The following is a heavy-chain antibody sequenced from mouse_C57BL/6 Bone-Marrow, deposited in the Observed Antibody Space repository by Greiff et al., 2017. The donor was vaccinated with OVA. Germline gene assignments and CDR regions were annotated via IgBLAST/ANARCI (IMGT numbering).Heavy chain of an antibody. V-gene: IGHV10-1*01. D-gene: IGHD1-1*01. CDR2: IRSKSNNYAT. J-gene: IGHJ1*03. CDR3: VRQDGNYYGSSPRYFDV. Sequence: EVQGVESGGGLVQPKGSLKLSCAASGFSFNTYAMNWVRQAPGKGLEWVARIRSKSNNYATYYADSVKDRFTISRDDAESMLYLQMNNLKTEDTAMYYCVRQDGNYYGSSPRYFDVWGTGTTVTVSS. CDR1: GFSFNTYA.